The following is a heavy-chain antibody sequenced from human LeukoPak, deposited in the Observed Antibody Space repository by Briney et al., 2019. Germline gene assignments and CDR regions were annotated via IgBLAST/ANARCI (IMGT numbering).Heavy chain of an antibody. CDR1: GGSFSGYY. V-gene: IGHV4-34*01. CDR2: INHSGST. CDR3: ARGTTGTTDGYFDY. D-gene: IGHD1-1*01. Sequence: PSETLSLTCAVYGGSFSGYYRSWIRQPPGKGLEWIGEINHSGSTNYNPSLKSRVTISVDTSKNQFSLKLSSVTAADTAVYYCARGTTGTTDGYFDYWGQGTLVTVSS. J-gene: IGHJ4*02.